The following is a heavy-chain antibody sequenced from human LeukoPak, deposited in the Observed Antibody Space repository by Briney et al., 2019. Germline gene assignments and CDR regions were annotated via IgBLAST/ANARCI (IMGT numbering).Heavy chain of an antibody. D-gene: IGHD2-2*01. V-gene: IGHV4-59*01. Sequence: SETLSLTCTVSGGSISSYYWSWIRQPPGKGLEWIGYIYYSGSTNYNPSLKSRVTISVDTSKNQFSLKLSSVTAADTAAYYCARDHYALDAFDIWGQGTMVTVSS. CDR2: IYYSGST. CDR1: GGSISSYY. CDR3: ARDHYALDAFDI. J-gene: IGHJ3*02.